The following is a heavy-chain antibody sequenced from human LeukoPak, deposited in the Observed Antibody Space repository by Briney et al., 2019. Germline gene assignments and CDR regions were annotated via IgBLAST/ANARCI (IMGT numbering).Heavy chain of an antibody. Sequence: SETLSLTCTVSGGSISSYYWSWIRQPPGKGLEWIGYIYYSGSTNYNPSLKSRVTISVDTSKNQFSLKLSSVTAADTAVYYCARRGPALSNYYYYYYMDVWGKGTTVTVSS. CDR3: ARRGPALSNYYYYYYMDV. J-gene: IGHJ6*03. V-gene: IGHV4-59*12. CDR2: IYYSGST. CDR1: GGSISSYY. D-gene: IGHD3-10*01.